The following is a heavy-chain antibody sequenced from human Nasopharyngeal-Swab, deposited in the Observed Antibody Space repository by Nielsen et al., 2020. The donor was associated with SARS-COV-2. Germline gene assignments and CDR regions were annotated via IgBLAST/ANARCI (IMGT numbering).Heavy chain of an antibody. Sequence: GGSLRLSCAASGFTFSSYVMHWVRQAPGKGLEWVAVISYDGSNKYYADSVKGRITISRDNSKNTVFLQMNSLRAEDTAVYYCTRADYGGPFDYWGQGTLVTVSS. CDR2: ISYDGSNK. D-gene: IGHD4-23*01. CDR3: TRADYGGPFDY. CDR1: GFTFSSYV. V-gene: IGHV3-30*03. J-gene: IGHJ4*02.